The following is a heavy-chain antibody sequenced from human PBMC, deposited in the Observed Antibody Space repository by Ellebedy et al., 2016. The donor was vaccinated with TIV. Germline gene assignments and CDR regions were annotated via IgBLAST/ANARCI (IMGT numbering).Heavy chain of an antibody. V-gene: IGHV3-53*01. D-gene: IGHD2-21*02. CDR2: IFSAADGGET. CDR3: ARTDPWQPIDD. CDR1: GFTVTTNY. Sequence: GESLKISCAASGFTVTTNYINWVRQAPGKGLEWVSVIFSAADGGETHYADSVKGRFTISRDSSKNTLYLQMNSLRAEDTAVYYCARTDPWQPIDDWGQGILVSVSS. J-gene: IGHJ4*02.